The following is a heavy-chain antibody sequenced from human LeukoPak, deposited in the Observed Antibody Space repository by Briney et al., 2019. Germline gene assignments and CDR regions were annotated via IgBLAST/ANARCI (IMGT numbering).Heavy chain of an antibody. CDR1: GFTFSSYG. CDR3: ARELQGAMGLDY. Sequence: PGVSLRLSCAASGFTFSSYGMHWVRQAPGKGLEWVAFIRYDGSNKYYADSVKGRFTISRDNSKNTLYLQMNSLRAEDTAVYYCARELQGAMGLDYWGQGTLVTVSS. CDR2: IRYDGSNK. V-gene: IGHV3-30*02. D-gene: IGHD1-26*01. J-gene: IGHJ4*02.